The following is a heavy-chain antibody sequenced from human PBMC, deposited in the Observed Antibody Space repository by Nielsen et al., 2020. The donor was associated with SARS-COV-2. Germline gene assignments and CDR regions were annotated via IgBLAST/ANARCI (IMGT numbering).Heavy chain of an antibody. CDR2: IIPILGIA. CDR1: GGTLNSHT. D-gene: IGHD2-21*02. Sequence: SVKVSCKASGGTLNSHTISWVRQAPGEGLERMGRIIPILGIANYAQKFQGRVTITADKSTSTAYMELSSLRSEDTAVYYCAGGEYCGGDCYSDYFDYWSQGTLVTVSS. CDR3: AGGEYCGGDCYSDYFDY. V-gene: IGHV1-69*02. J-gene: IGHJ4*02.